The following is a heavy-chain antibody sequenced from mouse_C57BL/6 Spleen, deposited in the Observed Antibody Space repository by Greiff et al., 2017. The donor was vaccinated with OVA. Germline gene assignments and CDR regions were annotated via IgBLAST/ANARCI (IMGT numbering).Heavy chain of an antibody. CDR2: INPNNGGT. D-gene: IGHD2-10*02. V-gene: IGHV1-22*01. CDR3: ARRGYRNYVFDY. CDR1: GYTFTDYN. Sequence: EVQLQQSGPELVKPGASVKMSCKASGYTFTDYNMHWVKQSHGKSLEWIGYINPNNGGTSYNQKFKGKATLTVNKSTSTAYMELRSRTSEDSAVYYCARRGYRNYVFDYWGQGTTLTVSS. J-gene: IGHJ2*01.